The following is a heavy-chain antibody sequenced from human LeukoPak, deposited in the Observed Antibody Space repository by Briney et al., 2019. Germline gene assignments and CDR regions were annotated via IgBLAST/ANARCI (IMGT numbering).Heavy chain of an antibody. D-gene: IGHD2-15*01. J-gene: IGHJ4*02. CDR1: GFTFSSYA. Sequence: GGSLRLPCAASGFTFSSYAMSWVRQAPGKGLEWVSAISGSGGSTNYADSVKGRFTISRDNSKNTLYLEMNSLRAEDTAVYYCAKDGVVVAAVDSYDYWGQGTLVTVSS. CDR2: ISGSGGST. CDR3: AKDGVVVAAVDSYDY. V-gene: IGHV3-23*01.